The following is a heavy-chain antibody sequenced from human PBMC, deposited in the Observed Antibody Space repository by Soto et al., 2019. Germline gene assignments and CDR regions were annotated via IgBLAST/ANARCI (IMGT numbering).Heavy chain of an antibody. CDR1: GGSLSTPVW. J-gene: IGHJ4*02. CDR2: VFHSGSA. V-gene: IGHV4-4*02. CDR3: ARKAWTRLDY. D-gene: IGHD1-1*01. Sequence: QLQLQESGPGLVKPSGTLSLTCGVSGGSLSTPVWWSWVRLPPGKGLEWIGEVFHSGSANYNPSLQSRVTIPLDKSTTQFSLRLSSVTAADTAVYYCARKAWTRLDYWGQGALVTVSS.